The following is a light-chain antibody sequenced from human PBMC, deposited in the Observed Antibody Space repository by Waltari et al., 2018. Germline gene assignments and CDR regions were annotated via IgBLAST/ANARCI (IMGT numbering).Light chain of an antibody. Sequence: EVVLTQSPGTLSLSPGARATPSCRASQSVSSSYLAWYQQKPGQAPRLLIYGASSRATGIPDRFSGSWSGTDFTLTISRLEPEDFAVYYCQQYGSSPRMYTFGQGTKLEIK. J-gene: IGKJ2*01. V-gene: IGKV3-20*01. CDR1: QSVSSSY. CDR3: QQYGSSPRMYT. CDR2: GAS.